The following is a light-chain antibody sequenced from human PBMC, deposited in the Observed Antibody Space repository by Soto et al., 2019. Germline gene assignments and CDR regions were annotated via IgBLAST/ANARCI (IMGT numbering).Light chain of an antibody. CDR2: DVS. J-gene: IGLJ1*01. CDR1: SSDVGGYNH. V-gene: IGLV2-14*01. Sequence: QSALTQPASVSGSPGQSITISCTGTSSDVGGYNHVPWYQQHPGKAPKVMIYDVSNRPSGVSNRFSGSKSGNTASLTISGLQAEDEADYYCSSYTSSSTLLYVFGTGTKVTVL. CDR3: SSYTSSSTLLYV.